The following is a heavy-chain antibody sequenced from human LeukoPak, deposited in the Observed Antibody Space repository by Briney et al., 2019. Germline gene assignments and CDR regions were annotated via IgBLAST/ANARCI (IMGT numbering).Heavy chain of an antibody. V-gene: IGHV3-23*01. D-gene: IGHD3-10*01. CDR1: GITLSNYG. CDR3: AKRGIVIRAVIIIGFHKEAYYFDY. Sequence: GGSLRLSCVVSGITLSNYGMSWVRQAPGKGLEWVSDISERGGSTNYADSVKGRFIISRDTSKNTVYLQMNSLKVEDTAVYFCAKRGIVIRAVIIIGFHKEAYYFDYWGQGILVTVSS. J-gene: IGHJ4*02. CDR2: ISERGGST.